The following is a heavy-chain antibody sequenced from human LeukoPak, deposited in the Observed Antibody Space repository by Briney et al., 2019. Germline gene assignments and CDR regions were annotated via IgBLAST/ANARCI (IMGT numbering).Heavy chain of an antibody. CDR1: GFTFSDYY. J-gene: IGHJ4*02. V-gene: IGHV3-11*01. Sequence: GSLRLSCAASGFTFSDYYMSWIRQAPGKGLEWVSYISSSGSTIYYADPVKGRFTISRDNAKNSLYLQMNSLRAEDTAVYYCAMHDYGDYVLLDYWGQGTLVTVSS. D-gene: IGHD4-17*01. CDR3: AMHDYGDYVLLDY. CDR2: ISSSGSTI.